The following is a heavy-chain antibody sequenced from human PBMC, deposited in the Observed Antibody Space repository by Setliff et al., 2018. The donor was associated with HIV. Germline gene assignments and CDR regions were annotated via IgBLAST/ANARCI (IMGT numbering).Heavy chain of an antibody. J-gene: IGHJ6*02. CDR2: IKQDGSEK. CDR1: GFTFSSYW. D-gene: IGHD3-9*01. V-gene: IGHV3-7*03. Sequence: LRLSCAASGFTFSSYWMSWVRQAPGKGLEWVANIKQDGSEKYYVDSVKGRFTISRDNAKNSLYLQMNSLRAEDTAVYYCTKGGGLNFRWHDWFVKIWGQGTPVTVSS. CDR3: TKGGGLNFRWHDWFVKI.